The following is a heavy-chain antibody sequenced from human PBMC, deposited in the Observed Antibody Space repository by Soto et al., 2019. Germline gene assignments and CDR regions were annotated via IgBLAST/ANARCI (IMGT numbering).Heavy chain of an antibody. J-gene: IGHJ4*02. Sequence: EVQLLESGGGLVQPGGSLRLSCAASGFTFSSYAMSWVRQAPGKGLEWVSTISGSGGSTYYADSVKGRFTISRDNSTNTLYLQMNSLRAEDTAVYCCAKTMVRGVNRYYFDYWGQGTLVTVSS. V-gene: IGHV3-23*01. CDR3: AKTMVRGVNRYYFDY. CDR1: GFTFSSYA. CDR2: ISGSGGST. D-gene: IGHD3-10*01.